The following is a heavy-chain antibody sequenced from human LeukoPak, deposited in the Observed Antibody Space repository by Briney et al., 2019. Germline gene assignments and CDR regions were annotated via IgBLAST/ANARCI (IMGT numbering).Heavy chain of an antibody. V-gene: IGHV3-11*04. J-gene: IGHJ3*02. CDR2: ISSSGSTI. Sequence: GGPLRLSCAPSGFTFSDYYMSWIRQAPGEGLEWVLYISSSGSTIYYADPVKGRFTISRDNAKNSLYLQMNSLRAEDTAVYYCAREYIVVVPAAMVHDAFDIWGQGTMVTVSS. D-gene: IGHD2-2*01. CDR1: GFTFSDYY. CDR3: AREYIVVVPAAMVHDAFDI.